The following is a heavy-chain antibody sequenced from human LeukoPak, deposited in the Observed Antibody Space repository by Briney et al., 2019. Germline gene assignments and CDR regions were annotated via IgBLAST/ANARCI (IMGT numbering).Heavy chain of an antibody. V-gene: IGHV3-21*01. Sequence: PGGSLRLSCAASGFTFSYHWMNWVRQAPGKGLEWVSSISSSSSYIYYPDSVKGRFTISRDNAKNSLYLQMNSLRAEDTAVYYCARAPPRTRVGRVRYYFDYWGQGTLVTVSS. D-gene: IGHD3-10*01. CDR3: ARAPPRTRVGRVRYYFDY. CDR1: GFTFSYHW. J-gene: IGHJ4*02. CDR2: ISSSSSYI.